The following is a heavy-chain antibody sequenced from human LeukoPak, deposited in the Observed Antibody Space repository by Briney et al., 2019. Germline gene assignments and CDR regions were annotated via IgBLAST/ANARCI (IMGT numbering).Heavy chain of an antibody. CDR2: ISSSGSTI. J-gene: IGHJ4*02. D-gene: IGHD3-10*01. CDR3: ARDLRGSGSYYNVINY. V-gene: IGHV3-48*03. CDR1: GFTFSSYE. Sequence: PAGSLRLSCAASGFTFSSYEMNWVRQAPGKGLEWVSYISSSGSTIYYADSVKGRFTISRDNAKNSLYLQMNSLRAEDTAVYYCARDLRGSGSYYNVINYWGQGTLVTVSS.